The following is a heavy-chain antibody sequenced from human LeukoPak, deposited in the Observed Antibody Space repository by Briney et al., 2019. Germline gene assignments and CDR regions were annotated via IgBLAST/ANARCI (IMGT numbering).Heavy chain of an antibody. Sequence: PGGSLRLSCAASGFTFSNAWMSWVRQAPGKGLEWVGRIKSKTDGGTTDYAAPVKGRFTISRDDSKNTLYLQMNSLKTEDTAVYYCARASGGASYYFDYWGQETLVTVSS. J-gene: IGHJ4*02. CDR2: IKSKTDGGTT. V-gene: IGHV3-15*01. CDR1: GFTFSNAW. D-gene: IGHD4-17*01. CDR3: ARASGGASYYFDY.